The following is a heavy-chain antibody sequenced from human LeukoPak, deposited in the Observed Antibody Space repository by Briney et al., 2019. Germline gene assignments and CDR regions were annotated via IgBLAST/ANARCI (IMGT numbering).Heavy chain of an antibody. CDR2: ISAYNGNT. CDR1: GYTFTGYG. CDR3: ARDYILPYYFDY. J-gene: IGHJ4*02. Sequence: ASVKVSCKASGYTFTGYGISWVRQAPGQGLEWMGWISAYNGNTNYAQKLQGRVTMTTDTSTSTAYMELRSLRSDDTAVYYCARDYILPYYFDYWGQGTLVTVSS. D-gene: IGHD4-4*01. V-gene: IGHV1-18*01.